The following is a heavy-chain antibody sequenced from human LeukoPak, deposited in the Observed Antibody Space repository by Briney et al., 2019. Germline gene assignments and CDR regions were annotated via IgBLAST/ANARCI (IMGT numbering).Heavy chain of an antibody. J-gene: IGHJ2*01. CDR2: IYYSGST. Sequence: KPSETLSLTCTVSGGSISSSSYYWGWIRQPPGKGLEWIGSIYYSGSTYYNPSLKSRVTISVDTSKNQFSLKLSSVTAADTAVYYCARHGVGASRYFDLWGRGTLVTVSS. CDR1: GGSISSSSYY. D-gene: IGHD1-26*01. V-gene: IGHV4-39*01. CDR3: ARHGVGASRYFDL.